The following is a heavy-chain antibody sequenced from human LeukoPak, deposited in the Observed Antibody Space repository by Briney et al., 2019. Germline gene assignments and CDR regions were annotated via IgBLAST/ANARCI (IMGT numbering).Heavy chain of an antibody. D-gene: IGHD3-22*01. CDR3: ARADDSSGYRLYYFDY. CDR1: GGPISSGGYY. Sequence: SDTLSLPCTVSGGPISSGGYYWTWIRQHPGKGLEWIGYINYSGGAYYNPSLKSRVTISVDTSKNHFSLKLTSVTAADTAVYYCARADDSSGYRLYYFDYWGQGTLVTVSS. V-gene: IGHV4-31*03. J-gene: IGHJ4*02. CDR2: INYSGGA.